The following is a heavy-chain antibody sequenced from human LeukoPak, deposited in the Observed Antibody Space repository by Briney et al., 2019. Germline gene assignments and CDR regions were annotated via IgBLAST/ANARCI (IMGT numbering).Heavy chain of an antibody. CDR2: ISGYTGNT. V-gene: IGHV1-18*01. Sequence: CNASCYRNSSLGVKWVGQGPGRSIKRMGWISGYTGNTNYAHKLQGRVTMTTDTSTSTAYMELRSLRSDDTAVYYCARRTIFGVVTFDYWGQGTLVTVPS. CDR3: ARRTIFGVVTFDY. D-gene: IGHD3-3*01. J-gene: IGHJ4*02. CDR1: CYRNSSLG.